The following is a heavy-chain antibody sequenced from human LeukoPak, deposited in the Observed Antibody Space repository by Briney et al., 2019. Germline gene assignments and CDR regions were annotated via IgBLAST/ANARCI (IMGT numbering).Heavy chain of an antibody. J-gene: IGHJ3*01. CDR3: ARFPSFYDLSGAANAFDV. CDR1: GFTFSSYG. CDR2: IRYDGSNK. Sequence: TGGSLRLSCAASGFTFSSYGMHWVRQAPGKGLEWVAVIRYDGSNKYYADSVKGRFTISRDNSKNTLYLQMNSLRAEDTAVYYCARFPSFYDLSGAANAFDVWGQGTMVIVSS. V-gene: IGHV3-33*01. D-gene: IGHD2-15*01.